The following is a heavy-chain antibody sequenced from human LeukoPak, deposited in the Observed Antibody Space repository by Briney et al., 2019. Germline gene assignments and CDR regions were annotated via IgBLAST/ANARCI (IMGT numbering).Heavy chain of an antibody. CDR2: IWNDGSNT. CDR1: GFTFSSYG. J-gene: IGHJ4*02. V-gene: IGHV3-33*01. D-gene: IGHD5-12*01. CDR3: ARARWLPLFGDY. Sequence: GGSLRLSCAASGFTFSSYGMHWVRQAPGKGLEWVAVIWNDGSNTYYPDSVKGRFTISRDNSKNTVYLQMNSLRAEDTAVYYCARARWLPLFGDYWGQGTLVTVSS.